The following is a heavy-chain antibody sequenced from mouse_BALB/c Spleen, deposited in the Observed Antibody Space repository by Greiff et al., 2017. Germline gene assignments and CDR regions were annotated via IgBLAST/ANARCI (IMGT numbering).Heavy chain of an antibody. CDR1: GFTFSSFG. J-gene: IGHJ4*01. Sequence: EVQVVESGGGLVQPGGSLKLSCAASGFTFSSFGMHWVRQAPEKGLEWVAYISSGSSTIYYADTVKGRFTISRDNPKNTLFLQMTSLRSEDTAMYNCVRRGGPYNNAMCSWGEGTPVTVSS. D-gene: IGHD1-3*01. V-gene: IGHV5-17*02. CDR3: VRRGGPYNNAMCS. CDR2: ISSGSSTI.